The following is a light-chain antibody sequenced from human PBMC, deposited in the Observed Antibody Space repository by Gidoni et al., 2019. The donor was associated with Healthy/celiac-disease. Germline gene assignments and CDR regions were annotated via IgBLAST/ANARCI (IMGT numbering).Light chain of an antibody. CDR1: QSITTY. J-gene: IGKJ1*01. Sequence: DIQMTQSPSSLSASVGDRVTITCRASQSITTYLNWYQQKPGKAPKLLLYAASSLQSGVPSRCSGSGSGTDFTLTISSLQPEDFATYYCQQSYSTLPGTFGQGTKVEIK. CDR3: QQSYSTLPGT. V-gene: IGKV1-39*01. CDR2: AAS.